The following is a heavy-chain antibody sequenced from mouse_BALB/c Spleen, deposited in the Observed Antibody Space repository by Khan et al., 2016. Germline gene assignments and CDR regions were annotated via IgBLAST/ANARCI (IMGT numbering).Heavy chain of an antibody. Sequence: EVQLQESGPDLVKPSQSLSLTCTVTGYSISSGYSWHWIRQFPGNKLEWMAYIHYSGSTNYNPSLKSRISINRVTSKNQFFLQLISVTTEDTATYYCTRGDYYGSGYWGQGTTLTVSS. V-gene: IGHV3-1*02. CDR2: IHYSGST. CDR1: GYSISSGYS. J-gene: IGHJ2*01. CDR3: TRGDYYGSGY. D-gene: IGHD1-1*01.